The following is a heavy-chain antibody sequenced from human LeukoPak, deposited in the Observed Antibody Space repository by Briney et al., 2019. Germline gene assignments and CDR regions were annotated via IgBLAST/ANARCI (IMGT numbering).Heavy chain of an antibody. J-gene: IGHJ4*02. CDR2: IYYSGST. D-gene: IGHD5-12*01. CDR3: AAQYSGYVRLDY. Sequence: SETLSLTCTVSGGSISSGGYYWSWIRQHPGKGLEWIGYIYYSGSTYYNPSLKSRVTISVDTSKNQFSLKLSSVTAADTAVYYCAAQYSGYVRLDYWGQGTLVTVSS. V-gene: IGHV4-31*03. CDR1: GGSISSGGYY.